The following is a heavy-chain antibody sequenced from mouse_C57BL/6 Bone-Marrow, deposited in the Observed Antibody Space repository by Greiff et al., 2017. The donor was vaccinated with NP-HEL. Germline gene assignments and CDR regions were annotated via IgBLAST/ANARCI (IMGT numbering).Heavy chain of an antibody. D-gene: IGHD1-1*01. CDR1: GYTFTSYW. J-gene: IGHJ1*03. Sequence: VQLQQPGAELVMPGASVKLSCKASGYTFTSYWMHWVKQRPGQGLEWIGEIDPSDSFTNYNQKFKGKSTLTVDKSASTAYMQLSSLTSEDSAVYYGARYGSSHWYFDVWGTGTTVTVSS. CDR3: ARYGSSHWYFDV. CDR2: IDPSDSFT. V-gene: IGHV1-69*01.